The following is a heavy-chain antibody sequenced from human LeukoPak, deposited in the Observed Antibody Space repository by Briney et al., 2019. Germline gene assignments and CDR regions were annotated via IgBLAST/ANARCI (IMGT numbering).Heavy chain of an antibody. CDR2: INPNSGGT. CDR1: GGTFSSYA. D-gene: IGHD6-6*01. V-gene: IGHV1-2*02. J-gene: IGHJ4*02. Sequence: ASVKVSCKASGGTFSSYAISWVRQAPGQGLEWMGWINPNSGGTSYAQKFQGRVTMTRDTSISTAYMELSRLRSDDTAVYYCARDGRGSSSGLDYWGQGTLVTVSS. CDR3: ARDGRGSSSGLDY.